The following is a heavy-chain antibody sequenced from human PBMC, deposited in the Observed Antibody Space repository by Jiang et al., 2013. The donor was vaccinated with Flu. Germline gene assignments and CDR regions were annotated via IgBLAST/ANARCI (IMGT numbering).Heavy chain of an antibody. J-gene: IGHJ6*02. V-gene: IGHV4-38-2*02. Sequence: GSGLVKPSGTLSLTCTVSDYPISSGFYWGWMRQSPGKGLQWIATFYYGGNTYYNPSLKSRVTMSMDTSKNQFSLNLDSVTAADTAVYYCARGLGDLVVVPPAVACMDVWGQGTTVSVSS. CDR3: ARGLGDLVVVPPAVACMDV. CDR1: DYPISSGFY. D-gene: IGHD2-2*01. CDR2: FYYGGNT.